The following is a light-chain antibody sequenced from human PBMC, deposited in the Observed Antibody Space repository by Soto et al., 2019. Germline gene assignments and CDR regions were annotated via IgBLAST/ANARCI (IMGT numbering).Light chain of an antibody. V-gene: IGLV2-11*01. CDR1: SGDVGGYNY. Sequence: QSALTQPRSVSGSLGQSVTISCTGTSGDVGGYNYVSWYQKQSGQAPKIMIYDVSKRPSGVPDRFSGSKSGNTASLTISGLQAEDEADYYCCSYGGNYTPYVFGTGTKLTVL. CDR3: CSYGGNYTPYV. J-gene: IGLJ1*01. CDR2: DVS.